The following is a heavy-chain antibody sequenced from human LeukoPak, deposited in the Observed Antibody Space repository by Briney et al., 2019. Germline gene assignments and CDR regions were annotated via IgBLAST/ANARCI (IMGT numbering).Heavy chain of an antibody. D-gene: IGHD6-13*01. CDR1: GYTFTGYY. J-gene: IGHJ3*02. V-gene: IGHV1-2*02. CDR3: ARGSLTLVVPGDAFDI. CDR2: INPNSGGT. Sequence: ASVKVSCKASGYTFTGYYMHWVRQAPGQGLEWMGWINPNSGGTNYAQKFQGRVTMTRDTSISTAYMELSRLRSDDTAVYYCARGSLTLVVPGDAFDIWRQGTMVTVSS.